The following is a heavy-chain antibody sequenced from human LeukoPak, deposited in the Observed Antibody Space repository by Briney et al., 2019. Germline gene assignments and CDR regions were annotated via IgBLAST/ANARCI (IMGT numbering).Heavy chain of an antibody. J-gene: IGHJ4*02. CDR1: GGSFSGYY. CDR2: INHSGST. CDR3: TRGLSSRGVQLKRLVQTHKFFDY. Sequence: SETLSLTCAVYGGSFSGYYWSWIRQPPGKGLEWIGEINHSGSTNYNPSLKSRVTISVDTSKNQFSLKLSSVTAADTAVYYCTRGLSSRGVQLKRLVQTHKFFDYWGQGTLVTVSS. D-gene: IGHD1-1*01. V-gene: IGHV4-34*01.